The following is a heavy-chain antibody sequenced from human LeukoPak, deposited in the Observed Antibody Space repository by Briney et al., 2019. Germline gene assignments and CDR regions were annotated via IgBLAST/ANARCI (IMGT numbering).Heavy chain of an antibody. CDR1: GYIFPDYG. Sequence: ASVKLSCKAAGYIFPDYGITWVRQAPGQGLEWLGWISPYDGDTNSAQKFQGRVTMTTGTSTNTTYIELRGLTSDDTDVSYCARVVKVGATRCDPWGQGTLVTVSS. J-gene: IGHJ5*02. CDR2: ISPYDGDT. V-gene: IGHV1-18*01. CDR3: ARVVKVGATRCDP. D-gene: IGHD1-26*01.